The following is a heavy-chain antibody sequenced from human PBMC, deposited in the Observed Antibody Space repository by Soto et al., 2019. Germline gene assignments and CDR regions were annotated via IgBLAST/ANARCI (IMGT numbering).Heavy chain of an antibody. D-gene: IGHD2-21*01. J-gene: IGHJ1*01. CDR3: ARDDSPGDNQYYQP. CDR1: GYTFTTHG. CDR2: IRVSNGYT. Sequence: QVQLVQSGAEVKKPGASVKVSCKASGYTFTTHGISWVRQAPGQGLEWIGWIRVSNGYTHYPQNLQGRVTVTTDTSTSTAYMELRNLISDDTAVYYCARDDSPGDNQYYQPWGQGTLVTVSS. V-gene: IGHV1-18*01.